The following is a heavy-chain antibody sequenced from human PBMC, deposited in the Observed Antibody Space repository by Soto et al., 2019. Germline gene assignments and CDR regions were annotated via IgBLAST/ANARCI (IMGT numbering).Heavy chain of an antibody. CDR1: RFSVNNAS. D-gene: IGHD1-26*01. CDR2: IDGGKT. V-gene: IGHV3-15*01. J-gene: IGHJ4*02. Sequence: XECLRLSSAASRFSVNNASVSWVRQAPGKGLDWVGRIDGGKTDFAAPVEGRFTFSRDDSRNTLFLQMNSLKTEDTGVYYCTSNAAAKVGTLSYWGQGTLVTVS. CDR3: TSNAAAKVGTLSY.